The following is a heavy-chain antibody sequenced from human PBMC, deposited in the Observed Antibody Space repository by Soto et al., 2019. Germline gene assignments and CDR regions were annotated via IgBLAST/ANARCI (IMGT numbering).Heavy chain of an antibody. Sequence: EVELLESGGAFIQPGGSLRLSCAASGFPFSNYAMAWVRQASGKGLEWVSGISGNSGHAFYADSVKGRFTSSRDNSRNTLYLQMESLRAEDTATYYYARAPSEYIWGSHLRYFEYWGQGTLVAVSS. J-gene: IGHJ4*02. D-gene: IGHD3-16*02. CDR2: ISGNSGHA. CDR3: ARAPSEYIWGSHLRYFEY. V-gene: IGHV3-23*01. CDR1: GFPFSNYA.